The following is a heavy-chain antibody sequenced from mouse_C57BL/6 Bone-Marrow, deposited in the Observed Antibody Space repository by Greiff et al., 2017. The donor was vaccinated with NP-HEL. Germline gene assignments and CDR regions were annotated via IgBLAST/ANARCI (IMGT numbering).Heavy chain of an antibody. V-gene: IGHV1-15*01. J-gene: IGHJ3*01. CDR3: TSSGGRGRDGGRGAFYYGNYGAY. CDR2: IDPETGGT. Sequence: VKLVESGAELVRPGASVTLSCKASGYTFTDYEMHWVKQTPVHGLEWIGAIDPETGGTASNQKFKGKAILTADKSSSTAYMELRSLTSEDSAVEYCTSSGGRGRDGGRGAFYYGNYGAYWGQGTLVTVSA. D-gene: IGHD2-1*01. CDR1: GYTFTDYE.